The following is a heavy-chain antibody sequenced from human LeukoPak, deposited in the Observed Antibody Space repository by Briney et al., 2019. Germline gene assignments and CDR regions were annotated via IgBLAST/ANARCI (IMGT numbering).Heavy chain of an antibody. D-gene: IGHD3-16*01. Sequence: GGSLRLSCVASGFTFNSYGMHWVRQAPGKGLEWVAVIWYDGSNKYYADSVKGRFTISRDNSKNTLYLQMNSLRAEDTAVYYCARGGGLDVWGQGATVTVSS. CDR1: GFTFNSYG. CDR3: ARGGGLDV. J-gene: IGHJ6*02. V-gene: IGHV3-33*01. CDR2: IWYDGSNK.